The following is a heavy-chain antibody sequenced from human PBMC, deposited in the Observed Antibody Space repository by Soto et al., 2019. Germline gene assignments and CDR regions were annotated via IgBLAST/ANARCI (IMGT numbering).Heavy chain of an antibody. CDR1: GYTFTHYG. Sequence: QIQLVQSGAEMKKPGASVKVSCKPSGYTFTHYGVSWLRQAPGQGLEWMGWISAYNGNTDYAHKFQGRVALTTDTSTSTAYMELRGLSPDDTAVYYCARDVPGSGVSVWDYWGQGTLVTVSS. CDR2: ISAYNGNT. J-gene: IGHJ4*02. CDR3: ARDVPGSGVSVWDY. V-gene: IGHV1-18*04. D-gene: IGHD2-15*01.